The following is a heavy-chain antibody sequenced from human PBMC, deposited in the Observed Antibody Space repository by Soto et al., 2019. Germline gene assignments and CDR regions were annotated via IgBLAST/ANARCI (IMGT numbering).Heavy chain of an antibody. J-gene: IGHJ6*02. CDR3: ASLGGGYCSGGSCYSHPGGNYYYYYGMDV. V-gene: IGHV5-51*01. CDR1: GYSFTSYW. Sequence: GESLKISCKGSGYSFTSYWIGWVRQVPGKGLEWMGIIYPGDSDTRYSPSFQGQVTTSADKSISTAYLQWISLKASDTAMYYCASLGGGYCSGGSCYSHPGGNYYYYYGMDVWGQGTTVTVSS. D-gene: IGHD2-15*01. CDR2: IYPGDSDT.